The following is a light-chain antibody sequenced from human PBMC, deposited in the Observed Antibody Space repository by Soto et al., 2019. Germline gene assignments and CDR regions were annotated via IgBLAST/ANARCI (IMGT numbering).Light chain of an antibody. Sequence: QSALTQPASVYGSPGQSITISCTGTSSDVGGYNYVSWYQQHPGKAPKLMIYDVSNRPSGVSNRFSGSKSGNTASLTISGLQAEDEADYYCSSYTSSSALGYVFGTGTKVTVL. J-gene: IGLJ1*01. CDR1: SSDVGGYNY. CDR2: DVS. CDR3: SSYTSSSALGYV. V-gene: IGLV2-14*01.